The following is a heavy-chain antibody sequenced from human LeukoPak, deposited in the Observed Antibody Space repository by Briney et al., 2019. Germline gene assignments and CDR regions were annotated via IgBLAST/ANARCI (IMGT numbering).Heavy chain of an antibody. Sequence: SETLSLTCTVSGGSISNYYWSWIRQPPGKGLEWIGYIYYSGSTNYNPSLKSRVTISVKTSKNQFSLKLSSVTAADTAVYYCARDWGVSARPGYMDVWGKGTTVTVSS. D-gene: IGHD6-6*01. J-gene: IGHJ6*03. CDR1: GGSISNYY. CDR2: IYYSGST. CDR3: ARDWGVSARPGYMDV. V-gene: IGHV4-59*01.